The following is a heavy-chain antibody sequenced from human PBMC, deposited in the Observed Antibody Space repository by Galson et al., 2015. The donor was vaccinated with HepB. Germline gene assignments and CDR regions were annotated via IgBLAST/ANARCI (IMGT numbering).Heavy chain of an antibody. V-gene: IGHV3-23*01. Sequence: SLRLSCAASGFIFSGYAMTWVRQAPGKGLEWVSSIIGSGVTTYYAESVKGRFTISRDNSKNTLYLQMNSLRAEDTAVYYCAKSTISGVVVFRSDYWGQGTLVTVSS. CDR3: AKSTISGVVVFRSDY. D-gene: IGHD3-3*01. J-gene: IGHJ4*02. CDR1: GFIFSGYA. CDR2: IIGSGVTT.